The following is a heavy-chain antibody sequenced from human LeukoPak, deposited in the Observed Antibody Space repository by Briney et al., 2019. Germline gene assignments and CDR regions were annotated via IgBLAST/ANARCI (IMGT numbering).Heavy chain of an antibody. D-gene: IGHD2-21*02. Sequence: GGSLRLSCAASGFTFSSYAMSWVRQAPGKGLKWVSAISGSGGSTYYADSVKGRFTISRDNSKNTLYLQMNSLRAEDTAVYYCAKAADIVVVTATYNYWGQGTLVTVSS. CDR1: GFTFSSYA. V-gene: IGHV3-23*01. CDR3: AKAADIVVVTATYNY. J-gene: IGHJ4*02. CDR2: ISGSGGST.